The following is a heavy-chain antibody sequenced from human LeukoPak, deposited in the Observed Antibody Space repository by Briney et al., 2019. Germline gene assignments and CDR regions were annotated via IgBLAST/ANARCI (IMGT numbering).Heavy chain of an antibody. CDR1: GYTLTELS. V-gene: IGHV1-24*01. CDR2: FDPQDGET. Sequence: ASVKVSCKVSGYTLTELSMHWVRQAPGKGLEWMGGFDPQDGETIYAQKFQGRVTMTEDTSTDTAYMELSSLRSEDTAVYYCATGRGGSPIADIDYWGQGTLVTVSS. CDR3: ATGRGGSPIADIDY. D-gene: IGHD2-15*01. J-gene: IGHJ4*02.